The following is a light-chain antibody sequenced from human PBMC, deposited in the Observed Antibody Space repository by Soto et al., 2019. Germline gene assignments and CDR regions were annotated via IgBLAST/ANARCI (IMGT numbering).Light chain of an antibody. CDR1: QSISTW. V-gene: IGKV1-5*03. CDR3: QHYNSYSEA. CDR2: KAS. J-gene: IGKJ1*01. Sequence: DIQMTQSPSTLSASVGDRVTITCRASQSISTWLAWYQQKPGKAPNLLIYKASNLHTAVPSRFSGSGSGTEFTLTISSLQPDDFATYYCQHYNSYSEAFGQGTKVDIK.